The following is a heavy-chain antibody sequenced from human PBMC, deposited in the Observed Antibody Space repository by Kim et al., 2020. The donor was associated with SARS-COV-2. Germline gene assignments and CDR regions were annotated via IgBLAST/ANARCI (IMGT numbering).Heavy chain of an antibody. CDR3: ARHRELLDY. J-gene: IGHJ4*02. CDR2: IWYDGSNK. Sequence: GGSLRLSCAASGFIFSSYGIHWVRQAPGKGLEWVALIWYDGSNKYYADSVKGRFTISRDNSKNTLYLQMKRLRAEDTAVYYCARHRELLDYWGQGTLVTVSS. V-gene: IGHV3-33*01. CDR1: GFIFSSYG. D-gene: IGHD1-7*01.